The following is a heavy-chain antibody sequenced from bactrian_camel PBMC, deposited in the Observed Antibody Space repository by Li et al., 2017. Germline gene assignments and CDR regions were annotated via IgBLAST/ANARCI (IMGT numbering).Heavy chain of an antibody. CDR2: CYPGGSRT. J-gene: IGHJ4*01. Sequence: HVQLVESGGGSVQAGGSLRLSCAVSGYTNSFYRMAWFRQAPGKGREGVALCYPGGSRTDYTESVKGRFTISQDNAKETVLLQMNDVKTEDTAIYYCAAGGALIWSTGWGAGTYSDWGQGTQVTVS. CDR1: GYTNSFYR. V-gene: IGHV3S1*01. D-gene: IGHD5*01. CDR3: AAGGALIWSTGWGAGTYSD.